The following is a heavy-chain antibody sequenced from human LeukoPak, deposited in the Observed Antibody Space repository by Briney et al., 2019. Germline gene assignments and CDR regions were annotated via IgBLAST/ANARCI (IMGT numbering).Heavy chain of an antibody. CDR3: AKATGGDSSGYYSFDY. Sequence: PGRSLRLSCAASGFTFDDYAMHWVRQAPGKGLEWVSGISWNSGSIGYADSVKGRFTISRDNTKNSLYLQMNSLRAEDMALYYCAKATGGDSSGYYSFDYWGQGTLVTVSS. J-gene: IGHJ4*02. CDR1: GFTFDDYA. V-gene: IGHV3-9*03. CDR2: ISWNSGSI. D-gene: IGHD3-22*01.